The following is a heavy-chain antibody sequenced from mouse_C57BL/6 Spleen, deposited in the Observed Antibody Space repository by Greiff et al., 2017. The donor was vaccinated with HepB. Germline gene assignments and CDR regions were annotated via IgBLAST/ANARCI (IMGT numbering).Heavy chain of an antibody. Sequence: EVKVVESGGGLVQPGGSLSLSCAASGFTFTDYYMSWVRQPPGKALEWLGFIRNKANGYTTEYSASVKGRFTISRDNSQSILYLQMNALRAEDSATYYCARSSTVGYFDVWGTGTTVTVSS. D-gene: IGHD1-1*01. V-gene: IGHV7-3*01. CDR1: GFTFTDYY. J-gene: IGHJ1*03. CDR3: ARSSTVGYFDV. CDR2: IRNKANGYTT.